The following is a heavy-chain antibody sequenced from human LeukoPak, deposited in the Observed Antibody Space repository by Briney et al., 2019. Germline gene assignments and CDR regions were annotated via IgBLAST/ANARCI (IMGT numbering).Heavy chain of an antibody. CDR1: GGSFSGYY. D-gene: IGHD1-26*01. V-gene: IGHV4-34*01. CDR3: ARDQSGSPEGFDI. Sequence: PSETLSLTCAVYGGSFSGYYWSWIRQPPGKGLEWIGEINHSGSTNYNPSLKSRVTISVDTSKNQFSLKLSSVTAADTAVYYCARDQSGSPEGFDIWGQGTMVTVSS. CDR2: INHSGST. J-gene: IGHJ3*02.